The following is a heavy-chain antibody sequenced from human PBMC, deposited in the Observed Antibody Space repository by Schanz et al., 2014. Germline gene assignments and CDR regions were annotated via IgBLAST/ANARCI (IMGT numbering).Heavy chain of an antibody. D-gene: IGHD3-10*01. V-gene: IGHV4-59*01. J-gene: IGHJ4*02. CDR1: GGSIRSYF. CDR2: IYYSGSS. CDR3: ARGGYGSGSYREFVY. Sequence: QVQLQESGPGLLKPSETLSLTCTVSGGSIRSYFWSWIRQPPGKGLEWIGYIYYSGSSDYNPSLKSRVTISVDTSKSQFSLKLSSVTAADTAVYYCARGGYGSGSYREFVYWGQGTLVTVSP.